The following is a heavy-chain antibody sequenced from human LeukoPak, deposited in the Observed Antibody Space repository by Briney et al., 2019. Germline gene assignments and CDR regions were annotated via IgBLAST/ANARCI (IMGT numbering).Heavy chain of an antibody. CDR1: GFTFSSYS. D-gene: IGHD2-15*01. Sequence: PGGSLRLSCAASGFTFSSYSMNWVRQAPGKGLEWFSSISSSSSYIYYADSVKGRFTISRDNAKNSLYLQMNSLRAEDTAVYYCAREGDIVVVVAAIYFDYWGQGTLVTVSS. J-gene: IGHJ4*02. V-gene: IGHV3-21*01. CDR3: AREGDIVVVVAAIYFDY. CDR2: ISSSSSYI.